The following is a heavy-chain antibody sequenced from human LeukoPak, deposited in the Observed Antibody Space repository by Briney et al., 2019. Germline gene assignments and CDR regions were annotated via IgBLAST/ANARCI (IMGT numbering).Heavy chain of an antibody. J-gene: IGHJ4*02. CDR2: IYYSGST. Sequence: SETLSLTCTVSGGSISSYYWSWIRQPPGKGLEWIGYIYYSGSTNYNPSLKSRVTISVDTSKNQFSLKLSSVTAADTAVYYCARGQGYRAYSGYDYFDYWGQGTLVTVSS. CDR1: GGSISSYY. V-gene: IGHV4-59*01. D-gene: IGHD5-12*01. CDR3: ARGQGYRAYSGYDYFDY.